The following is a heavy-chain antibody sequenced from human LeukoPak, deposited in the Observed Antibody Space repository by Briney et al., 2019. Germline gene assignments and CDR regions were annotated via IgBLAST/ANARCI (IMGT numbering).Heavy chain of an antibody. J-gene: IGHJ4*02. V-gene: IGHV3-48*03. CDR1: GFTFSSYE. Sequence: GGSLRLSCAASGFTFSSYEMNWVRQAPGKGLEWVSYISSSGSTIYYADSVKGRFTISRDNSKNTLYLQMNSLRAEDTAVYYCAKVVMRSWYFDYWGQGTLVTVSS. CDR3: AKVVMRSWYFDY. D-gene: IGHD6-13*01. CDR2: ISSSGSTI.